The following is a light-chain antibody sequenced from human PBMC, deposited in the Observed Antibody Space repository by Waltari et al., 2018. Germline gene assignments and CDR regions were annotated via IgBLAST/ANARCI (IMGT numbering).Light chain of an antibody. CDR1: GSNIGNNF. CDR3: GTWDSSLSVV. V-gene: IGLV1-51*01. Sequence: QSVLTQPPSVSAAAGQKVTISCSGSGSNIGNNFVSWYQQVPGTAPKLLIFDTNKRPSGIPDRFPGSKSGSSATLGIAGLQTGDEAEYYCGTWDSSLSVVFGGGTKLTVL. J-gene: IGLJ3*02. CDR2: DTN.